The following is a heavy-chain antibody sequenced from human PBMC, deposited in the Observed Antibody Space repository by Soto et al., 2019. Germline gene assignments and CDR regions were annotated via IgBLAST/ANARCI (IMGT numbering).Heavy chain of an antibody. CDR2: ISYDGSSK. V-gene: IGHV3-30-3*01. J-gene: IGHJ4*02. Sequence: QVQLVESGGGVVQPGRSLRLSCAASGFTFSSYAMHWVRQAPGKGLEWVAVISYDGSSKYYADSVKGRFTISRDNSKNTLYLQMNSLRAEDTAVYYCARVAVEMATIHVFDYWGQGTLVTVSS. CDR3: ARVAVEMATIHVFDY. D-gene: IGHD5-12*01. CDR1: GFTFSSYA.